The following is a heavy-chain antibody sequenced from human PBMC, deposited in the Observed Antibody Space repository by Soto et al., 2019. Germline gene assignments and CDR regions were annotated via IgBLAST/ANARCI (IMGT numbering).Heavy chain of an antibody. D-gene: IGHD2-2*01. J-gene: IGHJ6*03. CDR3: AREFKDIVVVPAATYHMDV. CDR2: INAGNGNT. V-gene: IGHV1-3*01. Sequence: ASLKVSCKASGYTFTSYAMHWVRQAPGQRLEWMGWINAGNGNTKYSQEFQGRVTITRDTSASTAYMELSSLRSEDTAVYYCAREFKDIVVVPAATYHMDVWGKGTTVTVSS. CDR1: GYTFTSYA.